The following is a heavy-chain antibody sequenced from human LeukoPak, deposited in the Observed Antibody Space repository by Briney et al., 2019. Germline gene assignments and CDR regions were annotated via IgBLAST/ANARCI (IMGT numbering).Heavy chain of an antibody. CDR1: GGSISSYY. CDR2: IYYSGST. V-gene: IGHV4-59*01. Sequence: PSETLSLTCTVSGGSISSYYWSWIRQPPGKGLEWIGYIYYSGSTNYNPSLKSRVTISVDTSKNQFSLKLSFVTAADTAVYYCARDTNWFDPWGQGTLVTVSS. CDR3: ARDTNWFDP. J-gene: IGHJ5*02.